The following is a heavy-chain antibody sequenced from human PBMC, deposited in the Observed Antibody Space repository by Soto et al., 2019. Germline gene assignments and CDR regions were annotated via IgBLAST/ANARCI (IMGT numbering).Heavy chain of an antibody. CDR1: GFTFSSYW. V-gene: IGHV3-7*01. CDR2: IKQDGSEK. J-gene: IGHJ6*03. Sequence: GGSLRLSCAASGFTFSSYWMSWVRQAPGKGLEWVANIKQDGSEKYYVDSVKGRFTISRDNAKNSLYLQMNSLRAEDTAVYYCARVSTSLAAALDYYYYMDVWGKGTTVTVSS. CDR3: ARVSTSLAAALDYYYYMDV. D-gene: IGHD6-13*01.